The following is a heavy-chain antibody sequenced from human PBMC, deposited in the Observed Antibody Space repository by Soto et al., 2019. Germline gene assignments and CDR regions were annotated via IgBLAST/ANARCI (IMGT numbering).Heavy chain of an antibody. CDR3: ARASDAGPFDY. V-gene: IGHV1-46*04. CDR1: GYIFTSYY. CDR2: INPSGGST. Sequence: QVQLVQSGAEVKKPGASVKISCKASGYIFTSYYMHWVRQAPGQGLEWMGIINPSGGSTNYAKKLQGTITMTSDTSTSTVYMELSSLRSEDTAVFYCARASDAGPFDYWGQGTLVTVSS. J-gene: IGHJ4*02.